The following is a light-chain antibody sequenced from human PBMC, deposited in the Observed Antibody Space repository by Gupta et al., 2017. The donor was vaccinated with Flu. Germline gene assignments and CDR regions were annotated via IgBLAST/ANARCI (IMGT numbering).Light chain of an antibody. CDR3: QQATSLCFST. CDR1: QGINTY. CDR2: AAT. V-gene: IGKV1-12*01. Sequence: TSVSASVGDRVTIACRASQGINTYLAWYQQKPGKAPTLLIYAATALQSGVPSRFSGSGSGTDFTLTISSLQPEDSGTYYCQQATSLCFSTFGPGTKVHI. J-gene: IGKJ3*01.